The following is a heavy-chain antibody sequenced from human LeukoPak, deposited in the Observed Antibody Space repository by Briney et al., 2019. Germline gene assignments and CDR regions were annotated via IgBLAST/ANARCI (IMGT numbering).Heavy chain of an antibody. Sequence: ASVKVSCKASGYTFTGYYMHWVRQAPGQGLEWMGWINPNSGGTNYAQRFQGRVTMTRDTSISTAYMELRSLRSDDTAVYYCARDMLELGLDPWGQGTLVTVSS. CDR2: INPNSGGT. D-gene: IGHD1-7*01. CDR3: ARDMLELGLDP. J-gene: IGHJ5*02. V-gene: IGHV1-2*02. CDR1: GYTFTGYY.